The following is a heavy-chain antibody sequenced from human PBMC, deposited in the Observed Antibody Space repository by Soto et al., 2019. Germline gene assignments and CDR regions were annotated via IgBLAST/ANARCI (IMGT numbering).Heavy chain of an antibody. V-gene: IGHV1-69*06. CDR3: ARDRTDSGYYTNWLDP. CDR1: GSRFSNYV. Sequence: SVKVSCKVSGSRFSNYVISWVRQAPGHGLEWLGRIIPIFNSTKYAQNFQGRVTISADKSTLTSYMELHSLTSDDTALYYCARDRTDSGYYTNWLDPWGQGTQVTVSS. CDR2: IIPIFNST. D-gene: IGHD3-22*01. J-gene: IGHJ5*02.